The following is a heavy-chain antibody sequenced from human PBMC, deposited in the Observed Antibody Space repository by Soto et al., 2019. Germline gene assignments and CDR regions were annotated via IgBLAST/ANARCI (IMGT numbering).Heavy chain of an antibody. Sequence: ASVKVSCKVSGYTLTELSMHWVRQAPGKGLEWMGCINAYNGNTNYAQKLQGSVTMTTDTSTNTAYMELRSLRSDDTAVYYCAREYDYGWGSYRGNFDYWGQGTLVIVSS. CDR1: GYTLTELS. CDR2: INAYNGNT. CDR3: AREYDYGWGSYRGNFDY. J-gene: IGHJ4*02. D-gene: IGHD3-16*02. V-gene: IGHV1-18*01.